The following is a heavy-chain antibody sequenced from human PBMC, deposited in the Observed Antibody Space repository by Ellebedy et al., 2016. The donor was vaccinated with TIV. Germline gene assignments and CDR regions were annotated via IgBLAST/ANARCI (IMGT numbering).Heavy chain of an antibody. CDR1: GFNFRSYW. J-gene: IGHJ5*02. CDR3: ARRASYGDYAVQVNPWFDP. D-gene: IGHD4-17*01. Sequence: PGGSLRLSCAAPGFNFRSYWMTWVRQAPGKGLEWVAKIRQEGDEIYYVESVKGRFTISRDNAKISLFLQMNSLRVEETAVYYCARRASYGDYAVQVNPWFDPWGQGTLFTVSS. CDR2: IRQEGDEI. V-gene: IGHV3-7*01.